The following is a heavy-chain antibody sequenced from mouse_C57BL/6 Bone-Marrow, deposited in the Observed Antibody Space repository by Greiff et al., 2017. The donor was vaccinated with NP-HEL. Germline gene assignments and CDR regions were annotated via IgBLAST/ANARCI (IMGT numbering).Heavy chain of an antibody. CDR2: IYPGSGST. CDR1: GYTFTSYW. J-gene: IGHJ4*01. V-gene: IGHV1-55*01. Sequence: QVQLQQPGAELVKPGASVKMSCKASGYTFTSYWITWVKQRPGQGLEWIGDIYPGSGSTNYNEKFKSKATLTVDTSSSTAYMQLSSLTSEDSAVYYCARNLVYYSNPYYAMDYWGQGTSVTVSS. CDR3: ARNLVYYSNPYYAMDY. D-gene: IGHD2-5*01.